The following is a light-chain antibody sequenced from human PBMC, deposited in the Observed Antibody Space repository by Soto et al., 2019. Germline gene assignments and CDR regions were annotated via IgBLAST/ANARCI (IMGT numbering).Light chain of an antibody. V-gene: IGKV1-8*01. CDR1: QGIGNS. CDR2: DAS. Sequence: AIRMTQSPSSFSASTGDNVTITCRASQGIGNSLAWYQQKPGKAPNLLIYDASTFQSGVPARFSGSGSGSDFTLTITSLQSEDFATYYCQHYYNYPLTFGGGTKVEIK. CDR3: QHYYNYPLT. J-gene: IGKJ4*01.